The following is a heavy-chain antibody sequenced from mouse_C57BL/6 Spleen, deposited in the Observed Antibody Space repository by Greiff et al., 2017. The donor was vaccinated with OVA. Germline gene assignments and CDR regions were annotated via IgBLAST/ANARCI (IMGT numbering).Heavy chain of an antibody. CDR3: ARDLGLYGYGGYFDV. J-gene: IGHJ1*03. CDR1: GFTFSDYY. D-gene: IGHD2-2*01. CDR2: INYDGSST. V-gene: IGHV5-16*01. Sequence: EVMLVESEGGLVQPGRSMKLSCTASGFTFSDYYMAWVRQVPEKGLEWVANINYDGSSTYYLDSLKSRFIISRDNAKNILYLQMSSLKSEDTATYYCARDLGLYGYGGYFDVWGTGTTVTVSS.